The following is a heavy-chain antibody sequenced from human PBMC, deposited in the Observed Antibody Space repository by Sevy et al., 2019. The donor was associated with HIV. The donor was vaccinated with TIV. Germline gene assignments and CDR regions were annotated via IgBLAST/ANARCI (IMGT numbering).Heavy chain of an antibody. Sequence: GGSLRLPRAASGFTFNFHGMHWVRQAPGKGLEWVAFIWHDGSNKYMADSVKGRFTISRDNSKNTLFLQMNSLTVEDTAVYYCARETDNSARWLDPWGQGTLVTVSS. V-gene: IGHV3-30*02. J-gene: IGHJ5*02. CDR2: IWHDGSNK. D-gene: IGHD4-4*01. CDR3: ARETDNSARWLDP. CDR1: GFTFNFHG.